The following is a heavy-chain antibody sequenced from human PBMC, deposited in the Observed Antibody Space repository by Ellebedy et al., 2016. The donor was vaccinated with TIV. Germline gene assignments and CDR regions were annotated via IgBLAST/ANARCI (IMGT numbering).Heavy chain of an antibody. D-gene: IGHD6-19*01. V-gene: IGHV3-30-3*01. CDR3: ASAVSSGWFSSYYGMDV. Sequence: GESLKISCAASGFTFSSYTMHWVRQAPGKGLDWVALISHDGDKKYYADSVKGRFTISRDNSNTLFLQMNSLRPEDTAVYYCASAVSSGWFSSYYGMDVWGQGTTVTVSS. CDR2: ISHDGDKK. CDR1: GFTFSSYT. J-gene: IGHJ6*02.